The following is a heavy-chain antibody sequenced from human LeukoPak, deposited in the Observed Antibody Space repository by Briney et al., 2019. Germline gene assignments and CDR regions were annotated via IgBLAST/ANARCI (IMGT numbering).Heavy chain of an antibody. J-gene: IGHJ4*02. CDR2: ISWNSGSL. Sequence: PGGSLRLSCATSGFTFDDYAMPLVPPAPGKGPEWVSGISWNSGSLGYADSGKGRFTISRDNSKNSLYLQMNRLGAEDTALYYCAAIQWLVRGYYFDYWGQGTLVSVSS. CDR3: AAIQWLVRGYYFDY. CDR1: GFTFDDYA. D-gene: IGHD6-19*01. V-gene: IGHV3-9*01.